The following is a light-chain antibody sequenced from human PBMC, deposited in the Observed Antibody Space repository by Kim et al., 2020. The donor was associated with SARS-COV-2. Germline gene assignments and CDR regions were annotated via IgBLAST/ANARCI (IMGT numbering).Light chain of an antibody. J-gene: IGLJ3*02. Sequence: SALIQPASVSGSPGQSITITCTGTSSDVGTYKYVSWYQQHPGKAPKLMIYDVSDRPSGISNRFSGSKSGNTASLTISGLQAEDEADYYCSSYTSNNTQVFGGGTQLTVL. CDR1: SSDVGTYKY. CDR3: SSYTSNNTQV. V-gene: IGLV2-14*03. CDR2: DVS.